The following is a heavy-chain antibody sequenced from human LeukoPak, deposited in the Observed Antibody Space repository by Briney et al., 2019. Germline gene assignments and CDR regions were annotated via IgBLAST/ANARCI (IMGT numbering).Heavy chain of an antibody. J-gene: IGHJ4*02. V-gene: IGHV3-20*04. CDR1: GFTFDDDG. D-gene: IGHD3-22*01. CDR3: ARMAAYYYDSSGHLNYFDY. Sequence: GGSLRLSCAASGFTFDDDGMSWVRQAPGKGLEWVSGINWNGGSTGYADSVKGRFTISRDNAKNSLYLQMNSLRAEDTALYYCARMAAYYYDSSGHLNYFDYWGQGTLVTVSS. CDR2: INWNGGST.